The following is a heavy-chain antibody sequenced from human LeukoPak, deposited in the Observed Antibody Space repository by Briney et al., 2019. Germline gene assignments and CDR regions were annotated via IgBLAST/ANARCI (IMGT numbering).Heavy chain of an antibody. V-gene: IGHV3-23*01. CDR1: GFTYSSHS. CDR3: AKEVWGSYDEGPLDH. J-gene: IGHJ4*02. D-gene: IGHD3-16*01. Sequence: SGGSLRLSCAASGFTYSSHSMTWVRQAPGKGLEWVSVVGGGGRTFYADSVKGRFTIPRDNSKNTLYLEMDSLRVEDTAVYYCAKEVWGSYDEGPLDHWGQGALVTVSS. CDR2: VGGGGRT.